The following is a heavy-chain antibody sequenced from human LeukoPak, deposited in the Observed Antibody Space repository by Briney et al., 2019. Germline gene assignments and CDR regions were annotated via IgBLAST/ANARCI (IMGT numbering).Heavy chain of an antibody. V-gene: IGHV3-73*01. CDR3: TTYSSNRYWYFDL. D-gene: IGHD6-13*01. CDR2: IRSKANSYAT. J-gene: IGHJ2*01. CDR1: GFTFSGSA. Sequence: PGGTLRLSCPASGFTFSGSAMHWVRQASGKGLEWVSRIRSKANSYATAYAASVKGRFTISRDDSKNTAYLQMNSLKTEDTAVYYCTTYSSNRYWYFDLWGRGTLVTVSS.